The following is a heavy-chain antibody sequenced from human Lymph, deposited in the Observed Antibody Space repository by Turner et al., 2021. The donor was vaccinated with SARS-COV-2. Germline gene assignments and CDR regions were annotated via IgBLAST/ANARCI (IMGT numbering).Heavy chain of an antibody. V-gene: IGHV3-48*02. CDR2: ISISSSTI. D-gene: IGHD2-15*01. Sequence: ELQLVESGGGLVEPWGSLGLPLAASGFTFSSYSMNWVRQAPGKGREWVSYISISSSTIYYADAVKGRFTISRDNAKNSLYLQMNSLRDEDTAVYYCARDRGGYGAYYYGMDVWGQGTTVTVSS. J-gene: IGHJ6*02. CDR3: ARDRGGYGAYYYGMDV. CDR1: GFTFSSYS.